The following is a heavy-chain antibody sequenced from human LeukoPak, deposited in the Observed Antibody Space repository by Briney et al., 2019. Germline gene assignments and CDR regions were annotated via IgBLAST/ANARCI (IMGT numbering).Heavy chain of an antibody. Sequence: PSGTLSLTCAVYGGSFSGYYWSWIRQPPGKGLEWIGEINHSGSTNYNPSLKSRVTISVDTSKNQFSLKLSSVTAADTAVYYCARASYGPNLFDYWGQGTLVTVSS. CDR1: GGSFSGYY. J-gene: IGHJ4*02. V-gene: IGHV4-34*01. CDR3: ARASYGPNLFDY. CDR2: INHSGST. D-gene: IGHD5-18*01.